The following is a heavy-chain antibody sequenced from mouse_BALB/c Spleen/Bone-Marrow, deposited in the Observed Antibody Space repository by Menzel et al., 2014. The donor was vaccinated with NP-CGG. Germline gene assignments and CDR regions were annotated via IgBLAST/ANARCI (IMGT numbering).Heavy chain of an antibody. CDR1: GYTFTSYM. Sequence: EVQRVESGPELVKPGASVKMSCKASGYTFTSYMMHWVKQTPGQGLEWVGYVNPYSDGTYYTEDFKGKATLTSDKSSSTVYMELSSLTSEDSAVFYCARSKDWYFDVWGAGTTVTVSS. CDR3: ARSKDWYFDV. V-gene: IGHV1-14*01. J-gene: IGHJ1*01. CDR2: VNPYSDGT.